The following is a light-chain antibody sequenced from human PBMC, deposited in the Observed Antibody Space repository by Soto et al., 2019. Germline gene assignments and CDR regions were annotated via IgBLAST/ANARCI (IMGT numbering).Light chain of an antibody. Sequence: QSALTQPASVSASPGQSVTISCTGTSSDVGGYNYVSWYQQHPGKAPKLMIYEVNNRPSGISNRFSGSKSGNTAFLTISGLQAEDEADYYCSSFTSTSTYVFGTGTKLTVL. CDR2: EVN. J-gene: IGLJ1*01. CDR3: SSFTSTSTYV. V-gene: IGLV2-14*01. CDR1: SSDVGGYNY.